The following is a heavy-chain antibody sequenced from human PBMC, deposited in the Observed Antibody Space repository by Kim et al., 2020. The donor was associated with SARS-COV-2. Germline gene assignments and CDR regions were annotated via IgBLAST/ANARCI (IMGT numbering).Heavy chain of an antibody. Sequence: ASVNVSCKASGYTFTSYAMHWVRQAPGQRLEWMGWINAGNGNTKYSQKFQGRVTITRDTSASTAYMELSSLRSEDTAVYYCAISLLRFLEWPSEVGYWGQGTLVTVSS. CDR1: GYTFTSYA. V-gene: IGHV1-3*01. CDR2: INAGNGNT. CDR3: AISLLRFLEWPSEVGY. D-gene: IGHD3-3*01. J-gene: IGHJ4*02.